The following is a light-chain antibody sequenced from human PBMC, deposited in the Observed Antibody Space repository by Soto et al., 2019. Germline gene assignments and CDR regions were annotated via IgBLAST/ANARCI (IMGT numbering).Light chain of an antibody. Sequence: QSVLTQPASVSGSPGQSITISCTGTSSDVGGYNYVSWYQQHTGKAPKLIISEVSNRPSGVSNRFSGSKSGNTASLTISGLQAEDEADYYCSSYTSSFTRVFGTGTKLTVL. CDR2: EVS. CDR1: SSDVGGYNY. CDR3: SSYTSSFTRV. V-gene: IGLV2-14*01. J-gene: IGLJ1*01.